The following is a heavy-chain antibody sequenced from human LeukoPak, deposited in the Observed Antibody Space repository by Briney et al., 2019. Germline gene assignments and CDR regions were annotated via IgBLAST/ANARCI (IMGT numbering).Heavy chain of an antibody. CDR2: IYNGEAT. CDR1: GGSVSTIAYY. V-gene: IGHV4-39*05. D-gene: IGHD2-2*01. CDR3: VRLVGVPPAVDN. J-gene: IGHJ4*02. Sequence: PSXTPXLTCTVSGGSVSTIAYYWGWIRXPPGKGLEYLGYIYNGEATYYNPSLKSRVTISVDTSKNQFSLRLTSVTAADTAVYYCVRLVGVPPAVDNWGQGTLVTVSS.